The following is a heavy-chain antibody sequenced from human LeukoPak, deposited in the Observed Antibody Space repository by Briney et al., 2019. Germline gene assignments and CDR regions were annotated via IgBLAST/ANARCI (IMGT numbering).Heavy chain of an antibody. J-gene: IGHJ3*02. CDR1: GGSISSYY. Sequence: SETLSLTCTVSGGSISSYYWSWIRQPAGKGLEWIGRIYTSGSTNYNPSLKSRVTMLVDTSRNQFSLKLSSVTAADTAVYYCATTYSADGAFDIWGQGTMVTVSS. CDR2: IYTSGST. V-gene: IGHV4-4*07. CDR3: ATTYSADGAFDI. D-gene: IGHD4-11*01.